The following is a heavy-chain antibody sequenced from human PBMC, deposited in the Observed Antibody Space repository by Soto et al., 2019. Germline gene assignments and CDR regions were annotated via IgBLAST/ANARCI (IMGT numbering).Heavy chain of an antibody. Sequence: PGGSLRLSCAASGFTFSSYAMGWVRQAPGKGLEWVSAISGSGGSTYYADSVKGRFTISRDNSKNTLYLQMNSLRAEDTAVYYCAKVEVGGSGYFDYWGQGTLVTGSS. J-gene: IGHJ4*02. V-gene: IGHV3-23*01. CDR2: ISGSGGST. CDR1: GFTFSSYA. CDR3: AKVEVGGSGYFDY. D-gene: IGHD6-19*01.